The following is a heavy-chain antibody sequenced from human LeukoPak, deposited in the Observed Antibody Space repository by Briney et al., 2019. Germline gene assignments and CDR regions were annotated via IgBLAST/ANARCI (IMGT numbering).Heavy chain of an antibody. CDR2: INANSGDT. Sequence: ASVKVSCKASGHTFTGYYMHWVRQAPAQGLEWMGWINANSGDTNYAQKFQGRVTMTRDTSIRTAYMELSRLRSDDTAVYYCATDESDYWGQGTLVTVSS. CDR1: GHTFTGYY. CDR3: ATDESDY. V-gene: IGHV1-2*02. J-gene: IGHJ4*02.